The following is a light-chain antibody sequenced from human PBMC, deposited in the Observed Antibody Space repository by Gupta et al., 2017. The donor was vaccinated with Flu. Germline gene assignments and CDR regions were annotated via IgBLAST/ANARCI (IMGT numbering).Light chain of an antibody. CDR1: SSDIGRYNL. J-gene: IGLJ2*01. Sequence: QSALTQTASTPGTPGQSMTVSSHRTSSDIGRYNLVSWYQRHPGKAPKRIIYECNKRPSGISDRSSGSKSGNTASLTISGLQTEDEAEYFCCSYAGDDSLVFGGGTDLTVV. CDR3: CSYAGDDSLV. V-gene: IGLV2-23*01. CDR2: ECN.